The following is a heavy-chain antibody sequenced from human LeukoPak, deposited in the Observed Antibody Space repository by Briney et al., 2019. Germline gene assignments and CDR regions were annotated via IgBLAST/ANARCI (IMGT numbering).Heavy chain of an antibody. CDR2: IYYSGGI. V-gene: IGHV4-28*05. J-gene: IGHJ3*02. Sequence: PSETLSLTCSVSGYSISTSNYWAWIRQPPGRGLEWIGHIYYSGGIYYNPSLKSRVTMSVDTSRNQFSLKLSSVTAVDTAVYYCARKTTAGPTKAAFDIWGQGTMVAVST. CDR1: GYSISTSNY. CDR3: ARKTTAGPTKAAFDI. D-gene: IGHD2-21*02.